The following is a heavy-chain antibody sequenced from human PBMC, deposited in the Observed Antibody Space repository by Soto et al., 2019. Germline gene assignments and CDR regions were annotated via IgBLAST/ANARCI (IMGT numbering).Heavy chain of an antibody. J-gene: IGHJ3*02. CDR3: AKDSEAGDYFVSGGPNAFDI. CDR1: GFTFSSYA. V-gene: IGHV3-23*01. Sequence: EVQLLESGGGLVQPGGSLRLSCAASGFTFSSYAMSWVRQAPGKGLEWVSAISGSGGSTYYADSVKGRFTISRDNAKKALYLQMNGLGAGDTSVYYCAKDSEAGDYFVSGGPNAFDIWGQGTMVTVSS. D-gene: IGHD3-22*01. CDR2: ISGSGGST.